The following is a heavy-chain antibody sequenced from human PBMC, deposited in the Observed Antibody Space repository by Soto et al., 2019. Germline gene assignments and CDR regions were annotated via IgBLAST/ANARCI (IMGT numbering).Heavy chain of an antibody. CDR3: ARGRGGYCSSTRCYARGIFDY. V-gene: IGHV4-34*01. J-gene: IGHJ4*02. CDR2: INHSGST. D-gene: IGHD2-2*01. Sequence: QVQLQQWGAGLLKPSETLSLTCAVYGGSFSGYYWSWIRQPPGKGLEWIGEINHSGSTNYNPSLKSRVTISVDTAKNQFSLKLSYVTTEDTAVYYCARGRGGYCSSTRCYARGIFDYWGQGTLVTVSS. CDR1: GGSFSGYY.